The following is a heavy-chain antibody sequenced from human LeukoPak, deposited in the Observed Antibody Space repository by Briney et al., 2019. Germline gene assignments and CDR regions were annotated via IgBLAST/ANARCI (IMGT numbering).Heavy chain of an antibody. Sequence: PGESLRLSCAASGFSFGSFAMTWVRQVPGKGPEWVSAISSSGADTHYADSVKGRFTISRDNSKNTLYLQMNSLRAEDTAVYYCSKRGSDSPSCFQHWGQGTLVTVSS. V-gene: IGHV3-23*01. CDR2: ISSSGADT. D-gene: IGHD2-21*02. CDR1: GFSFGSFA. J-gene: IGHJ1*01. CDR3: SKRGSDSPSCFQH.